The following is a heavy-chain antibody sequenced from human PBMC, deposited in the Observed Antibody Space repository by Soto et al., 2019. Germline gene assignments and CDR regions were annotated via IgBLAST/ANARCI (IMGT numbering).Heavy chain of an antibody. D-gene: IGHD6-19*01. J-gene: IGHJ5*02. CDR3: ARDSLPRPADPKYNWFDP. CDR2: ISAYNGNT. V-gene: IGHV1-18*04. Sequence: QVQLVQSGAEVKKPGASVKVSCKASGYTFTSYGISWVRQAPGQGLEWMGWISAYNGNTNYAQKLQGRVTMTTDTTTSTADMELRSLRSDDTAVYYCARDSLPRPADPKYNWFDPWGQGTMVTVSS. CDR1: GYTFTSYG.